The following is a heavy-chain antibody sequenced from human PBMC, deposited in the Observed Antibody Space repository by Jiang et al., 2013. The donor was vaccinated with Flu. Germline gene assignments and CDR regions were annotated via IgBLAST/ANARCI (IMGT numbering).Heavy chain of an antibody. CDR3: ARVTPVVVAATRWIWFDP. CDR2: IYYSGST. V-gene: IGHV4-59*01. D-gene: IGHD2-15*01. J-gene: IGHJ5*02. Sequence: SWIRQPPRKGLEWIGYIYYSGSTNYNPSLKSRVTISVDTSKNQFSLKLSSVTAADTAVYYCARVTPVVVAATRWIWFDPWGQGTLVTVSS.